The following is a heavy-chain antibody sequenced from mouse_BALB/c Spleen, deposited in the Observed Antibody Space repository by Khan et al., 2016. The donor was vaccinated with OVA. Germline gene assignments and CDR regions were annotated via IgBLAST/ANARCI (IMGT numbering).Heavy chain of an antibody. Sequence: QIQLVQSGPELKKPGETVKISCKASGYTFTDYVMNWVKQSPGKGVKWMGWINTYTGEPTYADDFKGRFAFSLETSASTAYLQINSLKNEDTATYFCTRFHGGYWGHGTTLTVSS. CDR3: TRFHGGY. CDR2: INTYTGEP. J-gene: IGHJ2*01. CDR1: GYTFTDYV. V-gene: IGHV9-3-1*01.